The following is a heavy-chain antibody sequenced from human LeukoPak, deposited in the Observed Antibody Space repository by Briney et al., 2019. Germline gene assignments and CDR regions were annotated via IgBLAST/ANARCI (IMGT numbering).Heavy chain of an antibody. CDR3: ARGSRGGSGWPYFDY. CDR2: ISYDGSNR. CDR1: GFTFSSYG. D-gene: IGHD6-19*01. J-gene: IGHJ4*02. Sequence: PGGSLRLSCAASGFTFSSYGMHWVRQAPGKGLEWVAVISYDGSNRYYADSVKGRFTISRDTSKNTLYLQMNSLRAEDTAVYYCARGSRGGSGWPYFDYWGQGTLVTVSS. V-gene: IGHV3-30*03.